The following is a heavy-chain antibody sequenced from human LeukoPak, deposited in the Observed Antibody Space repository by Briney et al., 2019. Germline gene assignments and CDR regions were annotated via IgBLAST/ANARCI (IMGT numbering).Heavy chain of an antibody. D-gene: IGHD2-2*01. J-gene: IGHJ4*02. CDR1: GFTFSSYW. Sequence: GGSLRLSCAASGFTFSSYWMHWVRQAPGKGLVWVSRINSDGSSTSYADSVKGRFTTSRDNAKNTLYLQMNSLRPEDTAVYYCARQGYCSSTSCYWHFDYWGQGTLVTVSS. CDR2: INSDGSST. V-gene: IGHV3-74*01. CDR3: ARQGYCSSTSCYWHFDY.